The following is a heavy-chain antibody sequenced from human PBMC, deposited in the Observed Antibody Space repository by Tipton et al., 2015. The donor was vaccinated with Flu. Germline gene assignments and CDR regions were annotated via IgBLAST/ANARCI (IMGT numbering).Heavy chain of an antibody. V-gene: IGHV4-39*07. J-gene: IGHJ5*02. Sequence: TLSLTCTVSGGSISSSSYYWGWIRQPPGKGLEWIGNIHYSGSTYYNPSLKSRVTISVDTSKHQFSLKLSSVTAADTAVYYCARVGGYSYGPVDPWGQGTLVTVSS. CDR2: IHYSGST. D-gene: IGHD5-18*01. CDR3: ARVGGYSYGPVDP. CDR1: GGSISSSSYY.